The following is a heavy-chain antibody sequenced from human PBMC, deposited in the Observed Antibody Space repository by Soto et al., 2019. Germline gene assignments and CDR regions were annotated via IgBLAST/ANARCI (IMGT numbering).Heavy chain of an antibody. Sequence: SETLSLTCTVSGGSISSSSFYWGWFRQPPGKGLEWIGSIYYSGSTYYNPSLKSRLTISVDTSTNQFSLTLSSVTAADTAVYFCARHGEYSSSSYFDYWGQGTLVTVSS. V-gene: IGHV4-39*01. J-gene: IGHJ4*02. CDR2: IYYSGST. D-gene: IGHD6-6*01. CDR1: GGSISSSSFY. CDR3: ARHGEYSSSSYFDY.